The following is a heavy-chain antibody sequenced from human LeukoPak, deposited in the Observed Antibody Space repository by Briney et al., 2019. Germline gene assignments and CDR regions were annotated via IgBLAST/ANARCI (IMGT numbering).Heavy chain of an antibody. V-gene: IGHV4-39*07. Sequence: PSETLSLTCTVSGGSISSSSYYWGWIRQPPGKGLEWIGEINHSGSTNYNPSLKSRVTISVDTSKNQFFLKLSSVTAADTAVYYCARRLPRGHTTGSGVFDYWGQGTLVTVSS. D-gene: IGHD3-10*01. CDR2: INHSGST. CDR1: GGSISSSSYY. CDR3: ARRLPRGHTTGSGVFDY. J-gene: IGHJ4*02.